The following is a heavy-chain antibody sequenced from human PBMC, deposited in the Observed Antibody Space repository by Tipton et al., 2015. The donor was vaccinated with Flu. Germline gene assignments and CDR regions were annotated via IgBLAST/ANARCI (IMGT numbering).Heavy chain of an antibody. Sequence: QLVQSGAEVKKAGESLKISCKGSGYTFSNDWIGWVRQRPGKGLEWMGIIYPGDSDTRYSPSFQGQVTISVDKSISTAYLQWSSLKASDTAMYYCARPTREAAVDYWGQGTLVTVSS. D-gene: IGHD1-26*01. CDR2: IYPGDSDT. J-gene: IGHJ4*02. CDR1: GYTFSNDW. CDR3: ARPTREAAVDY. V-gene: IGHV5-51*03.